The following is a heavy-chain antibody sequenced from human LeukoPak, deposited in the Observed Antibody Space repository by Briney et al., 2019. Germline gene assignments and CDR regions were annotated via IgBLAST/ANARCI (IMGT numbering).Heavy chain of an antibody. CDR2: ISGSGGST. CDR3: AKGASYYYYYGMDV. V-gene: IGHV3-23*01. Sequence: PGGSLRLSCAASGFTFSRYAMSWVRQAPGKGLEWVSAISGSGGSTYYADSVKGRFTISRDNSKNTLYLQMNSLRAEDTAVYYCAKGASYYYYYGMDVWGQGTTVTVSS. CDR1: GFTFSRYA. J-gene: IGHJ6*02.